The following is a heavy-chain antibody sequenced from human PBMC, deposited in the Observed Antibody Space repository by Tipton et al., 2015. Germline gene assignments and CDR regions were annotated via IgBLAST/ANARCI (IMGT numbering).Heavy chain of an antibody. CDR3: ARQPNVVVDGSSDAARVGP. D-gene: IGHD2-2*01. J-gene: IGHJ5*02. CDR2: IYPGDSDT. V-gene: IGHV5-51*01. Sequence: QLVQSGAEVRKPGESLKISCATSGYTFTNYWVAWVSQMPGKGLALMGIIYPGDSDTRYSPSFQGRVTISADTYLSTAYLHWRSLQASDTASYYGARQPNVVVDGSSDAARVGPSGPGSPVAVSS. CDR1: GYTFTNYW.